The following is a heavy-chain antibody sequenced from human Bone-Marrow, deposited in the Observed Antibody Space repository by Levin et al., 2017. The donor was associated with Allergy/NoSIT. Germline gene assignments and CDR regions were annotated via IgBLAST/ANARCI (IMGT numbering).Heavy chain of an antibody. V-gene: IGHV5-10-1*01. CDR1: GYSFTSYW. D-gene: IGHD1-14*01. CDR3: ARRYSLSGNWYFDL. CDR2: IDPSDSYT. J-gene: IGHJ2*01. Sequence: PMASVKVSCKGSGYSFTSYWIIWVRQMPGKGLEWMGRIDPSDSYTNYSPSFQGHVTISGDKSISTAYLQWSSLKASDSAMYYCARRYSLSGNWYFDLWGRGTLVTVSS.